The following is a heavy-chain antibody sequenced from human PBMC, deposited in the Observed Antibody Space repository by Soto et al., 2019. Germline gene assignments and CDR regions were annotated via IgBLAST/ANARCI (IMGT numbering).Heavy chain of an antibody. J-gene: IGHJ6*02. CDR2: IIPIFDIT. V-gene: IGHV1-69*13. CDR3: ARPDEGGYSSNHHYYYALDV. Sequence: SVKVSCKASGGTFRSYSISWVRQAPGQGLERMGGIIPIFDITNYAQKFQGRVTITADESTSTAYMELSSLGSDDTAVYYCARPDEGGYSSNHHYYYALDVWGQGTTVTVSS. D-gene: IGHD3-22*01. CDR1: GGTFRSYS.